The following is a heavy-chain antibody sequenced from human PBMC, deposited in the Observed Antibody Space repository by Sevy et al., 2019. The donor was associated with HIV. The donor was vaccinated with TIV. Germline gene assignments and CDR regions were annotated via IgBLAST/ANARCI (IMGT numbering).Heavy chain of an antibody. D-gene: IGHD6-19*01. CDR3: AGPILTYNSGWSYYDS. V-gene: IGHV4-39*01. J-gene: IGHJ4*02. CDR1: GASISSSGYY. CDR2: INYSGSI. Sequence: LSLTCTVSGASISSSGYYWGWIRQPPGKRLEWIASINYSGSIFYKPSLKSRVTISSDTSKNQFALKLNSVTAADTATYYCAGPILTYNSGWSYYDSWGQGTVVTVSS.